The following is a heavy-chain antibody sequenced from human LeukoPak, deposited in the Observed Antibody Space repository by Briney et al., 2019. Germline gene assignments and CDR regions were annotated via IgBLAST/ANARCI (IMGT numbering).Heavy chain of an antibody. CDR1: GGTFSSYA. V-gene: IGHV1-69*05. Sequence: ASVKVSCKASGGTFSSYAISWVRQAPGQGLEWMGGIIPIFGTANYAQKFQGRVMITTDESTSTAYMELSSLRSEDTAVYYCARGRVSDLGGSSSSDPDYWGQGTLVTVSS. D-gene: IGHD6-6*01. CDR3: ARGRVSDLGGSSSSDPDY. J-gene: IGHJ4*02. CDR2: IIPIFGTA.